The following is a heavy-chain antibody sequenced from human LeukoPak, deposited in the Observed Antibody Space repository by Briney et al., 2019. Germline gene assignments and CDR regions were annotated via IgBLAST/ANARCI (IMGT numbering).Heavy chain of an antibody. CDR1: GYTFTGYY. D-gene: IGHD3-9*01. CDR2: INPNSGDT. V-gene: IGHV1-2*02. Sequence: ASVKVSCKASGYTFTGYYVHWVRQAPGQGLEWMSWINPNSGDTNFAQKFQGRVTMTRDTSIRTAYMELSRLRSDDTAVYYCARGDNYDILTGYQTPSHLSDYWGQGTLVTVSS. CDR3: ARGDNYDILTGYQTPSHLSDY. J-gene: IGHJ4*02.